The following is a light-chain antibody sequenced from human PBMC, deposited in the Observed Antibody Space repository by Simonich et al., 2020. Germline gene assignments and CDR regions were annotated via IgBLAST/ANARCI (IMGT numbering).Light chain of an antibody. CDR1: SSNIGSNY. J-gene: IGLJ3*02. CDR3: AAWDDSLSGPV. Sequence: QSVLTQPPSVSAAPGQKVTISCSGSSSNIGSNYVYWYQQLPGTAPKPLIYRNNQLPAGVPDRFSGSKSGTSASLAISGLRSEDEADYYCAAWDDSLSGPVFGGGTKLTVL. V-gene: IGLV1-47*01. CDR2: RNN.